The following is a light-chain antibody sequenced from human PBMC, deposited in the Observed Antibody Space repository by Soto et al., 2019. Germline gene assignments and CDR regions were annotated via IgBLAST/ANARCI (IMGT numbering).Light chain of an antibody. J-gene: IGKJ1*01. CDR3: QKYDSDPRT. Sequence: DIQMIHSPPSRSASFGHIFTITSSALQVGNNYLSLCRQKAGAVPDLRVDAASTFKSGVPSRFSGSGSGTDFTLTISSLQSEDIATYYCQKYDSDPRTLGQGTKVDIK. CDR1: QVGNNY. V-gene: IGKV1-27*01. CDR2: AAS.